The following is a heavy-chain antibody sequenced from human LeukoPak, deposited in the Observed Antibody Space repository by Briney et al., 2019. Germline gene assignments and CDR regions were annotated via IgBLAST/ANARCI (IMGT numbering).Heavy chain of an antibody. V-gene: IGHV4-59*01. CDR1: GGSISSYY. CDR2: IYYSGST. Sequence: SETLSLTCTVSGGSISSYYWSWIRQPPGKGLEWIGYIYYSGSTNYNPSLKSRVTISVDTSKNQFSLKLRSVTAADMAVYYCARDGYYYDSSGYLESPGYMDVWGKGTTVTVSS. J-gene: IGHJ6*03. CDR3: ARDGYYYDSSGYLESPGYMDV. D-gene: IGHD3-22*01.